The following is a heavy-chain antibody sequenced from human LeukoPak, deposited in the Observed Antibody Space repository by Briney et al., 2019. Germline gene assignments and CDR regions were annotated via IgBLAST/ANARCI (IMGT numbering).Heavy chain of an antibody. CDR1: GGSISSYY. D-gene: IGHD3-10*01. CDR3: ARVRGPYGSGSYSYLFDY. V-gene: IGHV4-59*01. Sequence: PSETLSLTCTVSGGSISSYYWSWIRQPPGKGLEWIGYIYDSGSTNYNPSLKSRVTISVDTSKNQFSLKLSSVTAADTAVYYCARVRGPYGSGSYSYLFDYWGQGTLVTVSS. J-gene: IGHJ4*02. CDR2: IYDSGST.